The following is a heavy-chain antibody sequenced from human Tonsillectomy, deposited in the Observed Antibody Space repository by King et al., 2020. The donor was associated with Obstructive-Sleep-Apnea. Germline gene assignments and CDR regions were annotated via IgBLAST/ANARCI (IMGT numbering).Heavy chain of an antibody. D-gene: IGHD5-18*01. CDR2: IRSKAYGGTT. CDR1: GFTFGDYP. Sequence: VQLVESGGGLVQPGRSLRLSCTASGFTFGDYPMSWFRQAPGKGLEWVGFIRSKAYGGTTDYAASVRGRFTISRDDSKSITYLPMNSLKTEDTAVYYCTRSSYGFLENSRAYFFDYWGQGTLVTVSS. J-gene: IGHJ4*02. CDR3: TRSSYGFLENSRAYFFDY. V-gene: IGHV3-49*03.